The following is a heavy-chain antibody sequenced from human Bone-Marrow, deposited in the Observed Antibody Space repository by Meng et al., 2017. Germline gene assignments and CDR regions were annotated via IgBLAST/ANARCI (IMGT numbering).Heavy chain of an antibody. V-gene: IGHV4-4*02. D-gene: IGHD3-3*01. CDR3: ARAAYDIWSGYAP. J-gene: IGHJ5*02. CDR2: IYHDGST. Sequence: GHVQESGPGLAKPSGTLSLTCAVSGASISSSHWWGWVRQPPGKGLEWIGEIYHDGSTNYTPSLKSRVTISVDKSKNQFSLKLSSVTAADTAVYYCARAAYDIWSGYAPWGQGSLVTVSS. CDR1: GASISSSHW.